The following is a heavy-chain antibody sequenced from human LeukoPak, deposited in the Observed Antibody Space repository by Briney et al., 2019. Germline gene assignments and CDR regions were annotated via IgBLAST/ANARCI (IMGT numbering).Heavy chain of an antibody. V-gene: IGHV3-21*01. CDR1: GFTFSSYS. J-gene: IGHJ4*02. CDR2: XSSSSSYI. D-gene: IGHD2-2*01. Sequence: PGGSLRLSCAASGFTFSSYSMNWVRQAPGKGLEXXXXXSSSSSYIYYADSVKGRFTISRDNAKNSLYLQMNSLRAEDTAVYYCARFGSYCSSTSCPLDYWGQGTLVTVSS. CDR3: ARFGSYCSSTSCPLDY.